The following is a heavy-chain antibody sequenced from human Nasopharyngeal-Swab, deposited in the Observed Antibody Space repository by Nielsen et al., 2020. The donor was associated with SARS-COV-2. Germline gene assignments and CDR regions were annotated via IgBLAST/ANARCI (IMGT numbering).Heavy chain of an antibody. D-gene: IGHD2-15*01. CDR1: GFTFSSYG. J-gene: IGHJ4*02. CDR3: ARPPGYCSGGSCYS. CDR2: ISSSSSYI. Sequence: GESLKISCAASGFTFSSYGMNWVRQAPGKGLEWVSSISSSSSYIYYADSVQGRFTISRDNAKNSLYLQMNSLRAEDTAVYYCARPPGYCSGGSCYSWGQGTLVTVSS. V-gene: IGHV3-21*01.